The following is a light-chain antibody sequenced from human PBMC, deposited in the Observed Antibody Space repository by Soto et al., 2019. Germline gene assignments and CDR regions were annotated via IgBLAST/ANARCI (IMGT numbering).Light chain of an antibody. CDR3: GTWDNSLSAGV. CDR2: DSN. V-gene: IGLV1-51*01. Sequence: QSVLTQPPSLSAAPGQKVTISCSGSSSNIGNNDVSWYQQLPGTAPKLIIYDSNKRPSGIPDRFSGSKSGTSATLGITGLQTGGEADYYCGTWDNSLSAGVFGGGTKVTVL. CDR1: SSNIGNND. J-gene: IGLJ2*01.